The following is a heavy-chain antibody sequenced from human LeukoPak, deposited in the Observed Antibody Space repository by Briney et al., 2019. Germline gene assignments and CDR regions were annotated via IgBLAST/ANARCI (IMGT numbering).Heavy chain of an antibody. V-gene: IGHV1-18*01. J-gene: IGHJ4*02. D-gene: IGHD6-13*01. CDR2: ISAYNGNT. Sequence: ASVKVSCKASGYTFTSYGISWVRQAPGQGLEWMGWISAYNGNTNYAQKLQGRVTMTEDTSTDTAYMELSSLRSEDTAVYYCATTDGAQQQLAPKPFDCWGQGTLVTVSS. CDR3: ATTDGAQQQLAPKPFDC. CDR1: GYTFTSYG.